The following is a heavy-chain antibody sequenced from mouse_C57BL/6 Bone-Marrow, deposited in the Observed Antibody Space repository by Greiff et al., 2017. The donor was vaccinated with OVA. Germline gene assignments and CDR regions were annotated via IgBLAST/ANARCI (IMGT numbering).Heavy chain of an antibody. CDR3: AREGGNPYYFDY. CDR2: IYPRSGNT. J-gene: IGHJ2*01. V-gene: IGHV1-81*01. CDR1: GYTFTSYG. D-gene: IGHD2-1*01. Sequence: VQLVESGAELARPGASVKLSCKASGYTFTSYGISWVKQRTGQGLEWIGEIYPRSGNTYYNEKFKGKATLTADKSSSTAYMELRSLTSEDSAVYFCAREGGNPYYFDYWVRGTALTVTS.